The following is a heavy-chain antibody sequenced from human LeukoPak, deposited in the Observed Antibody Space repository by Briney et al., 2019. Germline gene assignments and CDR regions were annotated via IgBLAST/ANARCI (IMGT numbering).Heavy chain of an antibody. Sequence: GGSLPLSCVPSGLTVSSNYMSWVRQAPGKGLEWVSVIYSGSSTYYAESVKGRFTISRNTSKNTLYLQMNSLRADDTAVYYCARDRSSGWYVYDYWGQGTLVTVSS. CDR2: IYSGSST. CDR1: GLTVSSNY. CDR3: ARDRSSGWYVYDY. V-gene: IGHV3-53*01. J-gene: IGHJ4*02. D-gene: IGHD6-19*01.